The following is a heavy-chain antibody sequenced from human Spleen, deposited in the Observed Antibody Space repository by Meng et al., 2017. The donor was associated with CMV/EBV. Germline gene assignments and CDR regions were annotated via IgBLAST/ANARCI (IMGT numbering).Heavy chain of an antibody. CDR2: INHSGST. CDR1: GGSFSGYY. D-gene: IGHD3-22*01. Sequence: VQLPRCGSGLLKPSETLSLTCAVYGGSFSGYYWSWIRQPPGKGLEWIGEINHSGSTNYNPSLKSRVTISVDTSKNQFSLKLSSVTAADTAVYYCARGPDYYDSSGQGGDYWGQGTLVTVSS. CDR3: ARGPDYYDSSGQGGDY. J-gene: IGHJ4*02. V-gene: IGHV4-34*01.